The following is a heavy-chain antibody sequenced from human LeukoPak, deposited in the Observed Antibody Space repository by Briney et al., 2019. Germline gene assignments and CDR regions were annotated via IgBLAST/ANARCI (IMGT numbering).Heavy chain of an antibody. CDR2: INSDGSST. D-gene: IGHD6-19*01. CDR1: GFTFSSYW. CDR3: AREFSIAVAEAFDI. V-gene: IGHV3-74*01. J-gene: IGHJ3*02. Sequence: GGSLRLSCAASGFTFSSYWMHWVRQAPGKGLVWVSRINSDGSSTSYADSVKGRFTISRDNSKNTLYLQMNSLRAEDTAVYYCAREFSIAVAEAFDIWGQGTMVTVSS.